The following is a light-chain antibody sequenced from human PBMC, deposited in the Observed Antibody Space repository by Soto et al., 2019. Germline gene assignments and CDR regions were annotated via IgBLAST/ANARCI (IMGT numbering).Light chain of an antibody. J-gene: IGKJ2*01. V-gene: IGKV3-15*01. CDR2: GAS. CDR3: QQYDNWPAMYT. CDR1: QSVSSN. Sequence: EIVMTQSPATLSVSPGERATLSCRASQSVSSNLAWYQQKSGQPPKLLIHGASTRATGIPARFSGSGSGTEFTLTISSLQSEDFAIYYCQQYDNWPAMYTFGQGTKLEIK.